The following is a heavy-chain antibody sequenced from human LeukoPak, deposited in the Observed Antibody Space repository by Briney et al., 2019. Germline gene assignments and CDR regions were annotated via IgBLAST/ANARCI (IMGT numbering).Heavy chain of an antibody. V-gene: IGHV4-59*01. Sequence: SETLSLTCTVSGGSISSYYWSWIRHPPGKGLEWIGYIYYSGSTNYNPSLKSRVTISVDTSKNQFSLKLSSVTAADTAVYYCARDTNWFDPWGQGTLVTVSS. CDR3: ARDTNWFDP. J-gene: IGHJ5*02. CDR1: GGSISSYY. CDR2: IYYSGST.